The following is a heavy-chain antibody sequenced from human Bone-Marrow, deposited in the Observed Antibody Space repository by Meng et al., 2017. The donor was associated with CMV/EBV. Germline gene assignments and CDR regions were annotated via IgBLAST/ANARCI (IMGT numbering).Heavy chain of an antibody. V-gene: IGHV3-66*01. CDR3: ARYPMTTVVTLNFDY. D-gene: IGHD4-23*01. J-gene: IGHJ4*02. CDR1: GFTVSSNY. Sequence: GESLKISCAASGFTVSSNYMSWVRQAPGKGLEWVSVIYSGGSTYYADSVKGRFTISRDNAKNSLYLQMNSLRAEDTAVYYCARYPMTTVVTLNFDYWGQGTLVTVSS. CDR2: IYSGGST.